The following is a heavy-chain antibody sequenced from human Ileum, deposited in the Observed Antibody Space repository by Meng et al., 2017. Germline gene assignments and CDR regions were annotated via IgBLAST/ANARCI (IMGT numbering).Heavy chain of an antibody. Sequence: GGSLRLSCAASGFTFSSYAMHWVRQAPGKGLEWVAVISYDGSNKYYADSVKGRFTISRDNSKNTLYLQMNSLRAEDTAVYYCARGTRHSLPYSSGWYLDYWGQGTLVTVSS. CDR2: ISYDGSNK. CDR1: GFTFSSYA. J-gene: IGHJ4*02. V-gene: IGHV3-30*04. D-gene: IGHD6-19*01. CDR3: ARGTRHSLPYSSGWYLDY.